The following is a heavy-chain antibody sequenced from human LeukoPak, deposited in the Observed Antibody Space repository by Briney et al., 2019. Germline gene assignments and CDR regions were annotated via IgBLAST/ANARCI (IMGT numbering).Heavy chain of an antibody. CDR2: ISGSGGST. D-gene: IGHD1-20*01. V-gene: IGHV3-23*01. CDR1: GFTFSSYA. CDR3: AKDLRYNWIDLYDAFDI. J-gene: IGHJ3*02. Sequence: GGSLRLSCAASGFTFSSYAMSWVRQAPGKGLEWVSAISGSGGSTYYADSVKGRFTISRDNSKNTLYLQMNSLRAEDTAVYYCAKDLRYNWIDLYDAFDIWGQGTMVTVSS.